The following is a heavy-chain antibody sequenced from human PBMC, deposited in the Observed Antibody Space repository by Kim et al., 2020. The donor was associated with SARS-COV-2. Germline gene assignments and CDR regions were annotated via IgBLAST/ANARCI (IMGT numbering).Heavy chain of an antibody. V-gene: IGHV1-2*02. Sequence: ASVKVSCRTSGYTFSAYYLNWVRQAPGQGFEWMGWINPNTGDTRYGQKFEGRVTMTRDSSINTAYLELTSLTFNDTAMYYCARESPSIDWGQGTLVSVSS. CDR2: INPNTGDT. D-gene: IGHD3-16*02. CDR1: GYTFSAYY. CDR3: ARESPSID. J-gene: IGHJ4*02.